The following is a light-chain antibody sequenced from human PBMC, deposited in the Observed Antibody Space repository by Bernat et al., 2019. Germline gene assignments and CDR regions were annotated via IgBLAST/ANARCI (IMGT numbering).Light chain of an antibody. CDR1: QGISSY. CDR3: QQLNSYPRGLT. V-gene: IGKV1-9*01. CDR2: AAS. Sequence: DIQLTQSPSFLSASVGDRVTITCRASQGISSYLAWYQQKPGKAPKLLIYAASTLQSGVPSRFSGSGSGTEFTLTISSLQPEDFATYYCQQLNSYPRGLTFVGGTKVELK. J-gene: IGKJ4*01.